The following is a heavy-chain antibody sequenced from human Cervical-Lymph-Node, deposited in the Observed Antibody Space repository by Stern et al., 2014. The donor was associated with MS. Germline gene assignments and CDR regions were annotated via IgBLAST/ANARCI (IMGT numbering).Heavy chain of an antibody. J-gene: IGHJ6*02. D-gene: IGHD3-3*01. CDR2: MNPNSGNT. CDR1: GYTFTSYD. CDR3: ARGKAAYYDFWSCYYTPYYYYYGMDV. Sequence: QVQLVQSGAEVKKPGASVKVSCKASGYTFTSYDINWVRQATGQRLEWMGWMNPNSGNTGYEQKFQGRVTMTRNTSISTAYMELSSLRSEDTAVYYCARGKAAYYDFWSCYYTPYYYYYGMDVWGQGTTVTVSS. V-gene: IGHV1-8*01.